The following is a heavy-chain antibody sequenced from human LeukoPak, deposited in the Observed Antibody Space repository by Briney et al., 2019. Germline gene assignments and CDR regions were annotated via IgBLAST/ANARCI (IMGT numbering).Heavy chain of an antibody. Sequence: PRGSLRLSCAAPGFTLSIAWMSSVRQAPGKGREWVANKKQEGSEKYYVNSVKGRFTISRDNAKNSLYLQMNSLRAEDTAVYYCARDLEYSSSGSGWGQGTVVTVSS. CDR3: ARDLEYSSSGSG. D-gene: IGHD6-13*01. CDR1: GFTLSIAW. J-gene: IGHJ4*02. CDR2: KKQEGSEK. V-gene: IGHV3-7*05.